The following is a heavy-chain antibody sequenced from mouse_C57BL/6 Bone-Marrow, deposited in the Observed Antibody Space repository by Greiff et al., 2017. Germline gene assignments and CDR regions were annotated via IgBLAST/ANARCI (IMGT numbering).Heavy chain of an antibody. CDR2: IDPNSGGT. Sequence: QVQLQQPGAELVKPGASVKLSCKASGYTFTSYWMHWVKQRPGRGLEWIGRIDPNSGGTKYNEKFKSKATLTVDKPSSTAYMQLSSLTSEDSAVYYCARGGTTVVAPHYSARDYWGQGTSVTVSS. V-gene: IGHV1-72*01. CDR1: GYTFTSYW. J-gene: IGHJ4*01. D-gene: IGHD1-1*01. CDR3: ARGGTTVVAPHYSARDY.